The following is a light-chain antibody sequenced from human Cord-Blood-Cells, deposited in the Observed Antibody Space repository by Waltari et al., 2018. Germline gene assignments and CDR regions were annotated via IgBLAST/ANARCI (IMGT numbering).Light chain of an antibody. V-gene: IGLV2-18*02. CDR2: EVS. Sequence: QSALTQPPPVSGSPGQSVIISCPGTRRVVGSSNRVSWYQQPSGTAPKLMIYEVSNRPAGVPDRFSGSKSGNTASLTISGLQAEDEADYYCSSYTSSSTWVFGGGTKLTVL. CDR1: RRVVGSSNR. J-gene: IGLJ3*02. CDR3: SSYTSSSTWV.